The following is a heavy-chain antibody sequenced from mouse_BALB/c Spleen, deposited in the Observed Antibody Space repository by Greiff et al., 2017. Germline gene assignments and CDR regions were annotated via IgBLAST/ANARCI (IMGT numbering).Heavy chain of an antibody. V-gene: IGHV5-6-3*01. CDR2: INSNGGST. J-gene: IGHJ4*01. Sequence: EVQGVESGGGLVQPGGSLKLSCAASGFTFSSYGMSWVRQTPDKRLELVATINSNGGSTYYPDSVKGRFTISRDNAKNTLYLQMSSLKSEDTAMYYCARDVGNYVSYYYAMDYWGQGTSVTVSS. CDR1: GFTFSSYG. CDR3: ARDVGNYVSYYYAMDY. D-gene: IGHD2-1*01.